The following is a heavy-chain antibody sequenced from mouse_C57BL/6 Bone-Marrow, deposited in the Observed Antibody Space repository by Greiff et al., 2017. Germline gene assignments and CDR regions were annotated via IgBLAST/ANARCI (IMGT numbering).Heavy chain of an antibody. J-gene: IGHJ1*03. V-gene: IGHV5-12*01. CDR2: ISNGGGST. CDR1: GFTFSDYY. Sequence: EVQGVESGGGLVQPGGSLKLSCAASGFTFSDYYMYWVRQTPEKRLEWVAYISNGGGSTYYPDTVKGRFTISRDNAKNTLYLQMSRLTSEDTAMYYCAIYGNYPYWYFDVWGTGTTVTVSS. D-gene: IGHD2-1*01. CDR3: AIYGNYPYWYFDV.